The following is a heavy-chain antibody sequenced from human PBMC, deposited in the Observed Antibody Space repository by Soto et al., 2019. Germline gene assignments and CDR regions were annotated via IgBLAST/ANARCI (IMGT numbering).Heavy chain of an antibody. Sequence: SETLSLTCPFSGYSISYFYWSWIRQPPGKGLEWIGYIYYSGSTNYNPSLKSRVTISVDTSKNQFSLKLSSVTAADTAVYYCARHDILTDPEAFDIWGQGTMVTVSS. CDR2: IYYSGST. J-gene: IGHJ3*02. CDR3: ARHDILTDPEAFDI. V-gene: IGHV4-59*01. CDR1: GYSISYFY. D-gene: IGHD3-9*01.